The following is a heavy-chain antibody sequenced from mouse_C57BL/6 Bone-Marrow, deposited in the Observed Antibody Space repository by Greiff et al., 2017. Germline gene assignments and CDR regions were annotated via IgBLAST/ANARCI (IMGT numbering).Heavy chain of an antibody. Sequence: LVESGAELARPGASVKLSCKASGYTFTSYGISWVKQRTGQGLEWIGEIYPRSGNTYYNEKFKGKATLTADKSSSTAYMELCSLTSEDSAVYFCARRDYSNYFDYWGQGTTLTVSS. V-gene: IGHV1-81*01. CDR1: GYTFTSYG. CDR2: IYPRSGNT. CDR3: ARRDYSNYFDY. D-gene: IGHD2-5*01. J-gene: IGHJ2*01.